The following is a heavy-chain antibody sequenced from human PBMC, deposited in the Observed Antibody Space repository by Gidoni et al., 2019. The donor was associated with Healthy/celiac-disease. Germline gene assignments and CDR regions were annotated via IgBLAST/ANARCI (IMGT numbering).Heavy chain of an antibody. Sequence: EVQLVESGGGLVQPGRSLRLSCAASGFTFDDYAMHWVRQAPGKGLEWVSGISWNSGSIGYADSVKGRFTISRDNAKNSLYLQMNSLRAEDTALYYCAKVGWLQDAGGFDYWGQGTLVTVSS. CDR2: ISWNSGSI. J-gene: IGHJ4*02. CDR1: GFTFDDYA. V-gene: IGHV3-9*01. CDR3: AKVGWLQDAGGFDY. D-gene: IGHD5-12*01.